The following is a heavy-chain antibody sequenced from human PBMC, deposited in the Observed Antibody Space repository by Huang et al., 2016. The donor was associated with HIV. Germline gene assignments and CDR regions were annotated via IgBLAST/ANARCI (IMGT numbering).Heavy chain of an antibody. J-gene: IGHJ4*02. CDR1: GFSLTTSGVG. CDR3: AYTNYYDTSGSPFGF. CDR2: IYWNDDK. D-gene: IGHD3-22*01. Sequence: QITLKESGPTLVKPTQTLTLTCTFSGFSLTTSGVGVGWIRQPPGQALEWLALIYWNDDKTYSASLKSRLTITQDTYNNQAVLTVANMDPVDTATYFCAYTNYYDTSGSPFGFWGQGTLVTVSS. V-gene: IGHV2-5*01.